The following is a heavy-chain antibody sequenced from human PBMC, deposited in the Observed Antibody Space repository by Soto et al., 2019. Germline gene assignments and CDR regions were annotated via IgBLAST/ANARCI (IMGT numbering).Heavy chain of an antibody. V-gene: IGHV3-49*03. Sequence: GGLRQTTGKGLEWVGFIRSRAYGETTEYAASVKGKFTISRDDSKSIAYLQMTSLETEDTAVYFCTRVGEYYDYVWGSYRLNYFDSRGQRNLVTV. J-gene: IGHJ4*02. D-gene: IGHD3-16*02. CDR3: TRVGEYYDYVWGSYRLNYFDS. CDR2: IRSRAYGETT.